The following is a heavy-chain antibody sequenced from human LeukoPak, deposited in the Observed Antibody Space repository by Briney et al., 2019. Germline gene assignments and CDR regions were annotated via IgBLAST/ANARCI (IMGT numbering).Heavy chain of an antibody. J-gene: IGHJ6*03. D-gene: IGHD6-19*01. Sequence: KPSETLSLTCTVSGGSISSYYWSWIRQRAGKGLEWIGRIYTSGSTNYNPSLKSRVTMSVDTSKNQFSLKLSSVTAADTAVYYCAGLFSSGWYGSMDVWGKGTTVTVSS. V-gene: IGHV4-4*07. CDR1: GGSISSYY. CDR2: IYTSGST. CDR3: AGLFSSGWYGSMDV.